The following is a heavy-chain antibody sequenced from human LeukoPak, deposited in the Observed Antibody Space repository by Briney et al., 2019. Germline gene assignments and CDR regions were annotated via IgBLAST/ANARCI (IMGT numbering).Heavy chain of an antibody. Sequence: QPGRSLRLSCAASGFSFSSYGMHWVRQAPGKGLEWVAVIWYDGTNKYYADSVKGRFTISRDNSKNTLYLQMNSLRAEDTAVCYCARDPYCSGASCYSDKFDYWGQGTLVTVSS. V-gene: IGHV3-33*01. D-gene: IGHD2-15*01. CDR3: ARDPYCSGASCYSDKFDY. CDR1: GFSFSSYG. CDR2: IWYDGTNK. J-gene: IGHJ4*02.